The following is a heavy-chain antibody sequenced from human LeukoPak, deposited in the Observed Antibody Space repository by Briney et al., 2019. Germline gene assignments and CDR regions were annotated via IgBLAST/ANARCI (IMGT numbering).Heavy chain of an antibody. CDR1: GGSISRYF. D-gene: IGHD2-15*01. CDR2: IDTSGNT. J-gene: IGHJ5*02. CDR3: ARRYCSGGSCYDGSWFDP. Sequence: SETLSLTCTVSGGSISRYFWTWIRQPAGKGLEWIGRIDTSGNTNYNPSLKSRVTMSLDTSKNHFSLKLSSVTAADTAVYYCARRYCSGGSCYDGSWFDPWGQGTLVTVSS. V-gene: IGHV4-4*07.